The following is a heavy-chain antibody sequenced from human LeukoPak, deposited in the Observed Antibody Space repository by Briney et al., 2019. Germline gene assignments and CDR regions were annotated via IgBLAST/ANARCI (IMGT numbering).Heavy chain of an antibody. D-gene: IGHD3-10*01. CDR1: GFTLSSYE. CDR2: VSSSGGGM. J-gene: IGHJ3*02. Sequence: GGSLRLSCAASGFTLSSYEINWVRRAPGKGLEWVSYVSSSGGGMLYADSVKGRFTISRDNAKNSLSLQMSSLRAEDTAVYYCARDLYGSGGDAFDIWGQGTMVTVSS. CDR3: ARDLYGSGGDAFDI. V-gene: IGHV3-48*03.